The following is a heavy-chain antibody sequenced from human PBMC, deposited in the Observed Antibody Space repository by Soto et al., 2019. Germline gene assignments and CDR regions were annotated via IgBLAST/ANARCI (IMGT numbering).Heavy chain of an antibody. Sequence: PSETLSLTCAVYGGSFSGYYWSWIRQPPGKGLEWIGEINHSGSTNYNPSLKSRVTISVDTSRNQFSLKLSSVTAADTAVYYCASRPFRRGFDPWGQGPLVTVS. CDR3: ASRPFRRGFDP. CDR1: GGSFSGYY. V-gene: IGHV4-34*01. CDR2: INHSGST. J-gene: IGHJ5*02.